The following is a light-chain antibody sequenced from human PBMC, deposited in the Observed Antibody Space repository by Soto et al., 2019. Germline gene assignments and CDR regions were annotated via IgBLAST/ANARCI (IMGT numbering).Light chain of an antibody. V-gene: IGKV1-5*01. CDR3: QQYESYSPLT. CDR2: DAY. J-gene: IGKJ4*01. Sequence: DIQITQSPSILSSSVGDRVTITCLSSQSIRSWLAWYQQKPGKAPKLLIYDAYSLESGVPSRLSGRRSGTEFTLTIAGLQPEDFATYYCQQYESYSPLTFGGGTKVDI. CDR1: QSIRSW.